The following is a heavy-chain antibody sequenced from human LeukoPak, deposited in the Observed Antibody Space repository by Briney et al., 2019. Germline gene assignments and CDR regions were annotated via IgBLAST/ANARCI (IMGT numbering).Heavy chain of an antibody. Sequence: GASVKLSCKASGYTFTTYSLAWVRHAPAQSLEWMGWISVNNGGTNYAQSFQDRVTFTRDTSTNTAYLELRSLRSHDTAIIYCATATQPRGYFLHWGQGTLVTVSS. V-gene: IGHV1-18*01. J-gene: IGHJ1*01. CDR1: GYTFTTYS. CDR2: ISVNNGGT. CDR3: ATATQPRGYFLH. D-gene: IGHD2-2*01.